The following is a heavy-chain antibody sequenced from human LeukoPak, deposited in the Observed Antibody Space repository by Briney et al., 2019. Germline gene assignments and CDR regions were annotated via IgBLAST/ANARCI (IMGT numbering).Heavy chain of an antibody. CDR1: GYTFSSYA. CDR2: IIPICGTA. V-gene: IGHV1-69*13. Sequence: ASVKVSCKASGYTFSSYAISWVRQAPGQGLEWMGGIIPICGTANYAQKFQGRVTITADGSTSTAYMELSSLRSEDTAVYYCAREPTITMMGLYEPYNWFDPWGQGTLVTVSS. CDR3: AREPTITMMGLYEPYNWFDP. J-gene: IGHJ5*02. D-gene: IGHD3-22*01.